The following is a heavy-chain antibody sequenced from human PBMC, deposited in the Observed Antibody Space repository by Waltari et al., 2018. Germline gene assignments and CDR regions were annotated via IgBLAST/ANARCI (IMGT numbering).Heavy chain of an antibody. Sequence: EVQLVESGGGLVQPGGSLRLSCAASGFTSSSYWMNWVRQAPGKGLEWVANIKQDGSEKYYVDSVKGRFTISRDNAKNSLYLQMNSLRAEDTAVYYCARGLSSAFDIWGQGTMVTVSS. CDR1: GFTSSSYW. J-gene: IGHJ3*02. CDR3: ARGLSSAFDI. CDR2: IKQDGSEK. V-gene: IGHV3-7*01.